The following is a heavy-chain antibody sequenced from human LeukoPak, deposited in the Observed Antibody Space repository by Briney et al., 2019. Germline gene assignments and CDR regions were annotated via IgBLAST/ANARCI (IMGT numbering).Heavy chain of an antibody. CDR2: ISFSGTNT. D-gene: IGHD6-25*01. V-gene: IGHV3-23*01. Sequence: PGGSLRLCCAASGFTFSSYAMSWVRQAPGKGLEWVSAISFSGTNTYYAGSVKGRFTISRDNLKNTLYLQMNSLGAEDTAVYFCAKEVKAATNWFDPWGQGTLVTVSS. J-gene: IGHJ5*02. CDR3: AKEVKAATNWFDP. CDR1: GFTFSSYA.